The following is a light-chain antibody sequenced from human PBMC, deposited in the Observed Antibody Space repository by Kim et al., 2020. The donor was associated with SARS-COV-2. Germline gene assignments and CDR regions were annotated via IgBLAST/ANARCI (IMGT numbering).Light chain of an antibody. Sequence: GQSVTISCTGTSSDVGDYDFVSWYQQYPGKAPKLMIFEVTKRPSGVPDRFSGSKSGNTASLTVSGLQPEDEADYYCTSYAGNNNVIFGGGTQLTVL. J-gene: IGLJ2*01. CDR3: TSYAGNNNVI. CDR2: EVT. CDR1: SSDVGDYDF. V-gene: IGLV2-8*01.